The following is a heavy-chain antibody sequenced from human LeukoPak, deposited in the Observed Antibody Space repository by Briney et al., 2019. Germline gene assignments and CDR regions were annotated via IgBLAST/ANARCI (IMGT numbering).Heavy chain of an antibody. J-gene: IGHJ4*02. CDR1: GFTFSSYW. V-gene: IGHV3-15*01. Sequence: SGGSLRLSCAASGFTFSSYWMSWVRQAPGKGLEWVGRIKSKTDGGTTDYAAPVKGRFTISRDDSKNTLYLQMNSLKTEDTAVYYCTTDGYDFWSGYHHPDYWGQGTLVTVSS. CDR3: TTDGYDFWSGYHHPDY. CDR2: IKSKTDGGTT. D-gene: IGHD3-3*01.